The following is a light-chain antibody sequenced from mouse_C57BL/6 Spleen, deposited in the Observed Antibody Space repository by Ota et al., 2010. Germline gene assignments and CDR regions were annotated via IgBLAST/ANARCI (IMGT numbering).Light chain of an antibody. Sequence: QIVLTQSPAIMSASPGXKVTMTCSASSSVSYMYWYQQKPGSSPRLLIYDTSNLASGVPVRFSAVGLGPLTLSQSAEWELEDAAYYYCQQWSYVTHPRFGAGTKLXL. J-gene: IGKJ5*01. V-gene: IGKV4-55*01. CDR2: DTS. CDR3: QQWSYVTHPR. CDR1: SSVSY.